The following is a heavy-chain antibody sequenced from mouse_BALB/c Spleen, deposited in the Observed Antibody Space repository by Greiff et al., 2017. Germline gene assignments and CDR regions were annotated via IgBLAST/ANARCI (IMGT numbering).Heavy chain of an antibody. J-gene: IGHJ3*01. Sequence: EVQLVESGGGLVKPGGSLKLSCAASGFTFSSYAMSWVRQTPEKRLEWVASISSGGSTYYPDSVKGRFTISRDNARNILYLQMSSLRSEDTAMYYCARGGYYDYDENWFAYWGQGTLVTVSA. CDR1: GFTFSSYA. D-gene: IGHD2-4*01. CDR2: ISSGGST. CDR3: ARGGYYDYDENWFAY. V-gene: IGHV5-6-5*01.